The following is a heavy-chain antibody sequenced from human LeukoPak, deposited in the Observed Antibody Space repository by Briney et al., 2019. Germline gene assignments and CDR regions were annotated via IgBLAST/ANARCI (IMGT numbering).Heavy chain of an antibody. V-gene: IGHV1-46*01. CDR3: AREPPIYDILPSEGGY. D-gene: IGHD3-9*01. CDR2: INPSGGST. Sequence: GASVKVSCKASGYTFTGYYMHWVRQAPGQGLEWMGIINPSGGSTSYAQKFQGRVTMTRDTSTSTVYMELSSLRSEDTAVYYCAREPPIYDILPSEGGYWGQGTLVTVSS. CDR1: GYTFTGYY. J-gene: IGHJ4*02.